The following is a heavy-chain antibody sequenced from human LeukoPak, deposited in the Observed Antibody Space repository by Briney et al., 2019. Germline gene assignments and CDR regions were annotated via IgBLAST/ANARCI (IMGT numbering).Heavy chain of an antibody. J-gene: IGHJ3*02. CDR2: IYYSGST. CDR3: ASAAPVATGDAFDI. Sequence: SETLSLTCTVFGGFIRNYYWGWIRQPPGKGLEWIGSIYYSGSTYYNPSLKSRVTISVDTSKNQFSLKLSSVTAADTAVYYCASAAPVATGDAFDIWGQGTMVTVSS. V-gene: IGHV4-39*07. D-gene: IGHD5-12*01. CDR1: GGFIRNYY.